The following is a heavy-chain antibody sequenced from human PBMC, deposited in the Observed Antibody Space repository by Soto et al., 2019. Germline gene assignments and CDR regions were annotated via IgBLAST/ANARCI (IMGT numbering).Heavy chain of an antibody. J-gene: IGHJ4*02. D-gene: IGHD1-26*01. CDR3: ARVPFYAPSGSYYIDY. V-gene: IGHV4-30-4*01. CDR2: IYYSGST. Sequence: SETLSLTCTVSRGSISSGDYYWSWIRQPAGKGLEWIGYIYYSGSTYYNPSLKSRVTISVDTSKKQFSLKLSSVTAADTAVYYCARVPFYAPSGSYYIDYWGQGTLVTVSS. CDR1: RGSISSGDYY.